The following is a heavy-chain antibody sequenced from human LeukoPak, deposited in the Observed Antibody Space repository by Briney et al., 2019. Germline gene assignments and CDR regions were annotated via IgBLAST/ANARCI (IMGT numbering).Heavy chain of an antibody. CDR1: GYTFTGYY. J-gene: IGHJ4*02. Sequence: ASVKVSCKASGYTFTGYYMHWVRQAPGQGLEWMGWINPNSGDTNYAQKFQGRVTMTRDTSISTAYMELSRLRSDDTAAYYCARGTGEGYSYGRYYFDYWGQGTLVTVSS. V-gene: IGHV1-2*02. D-gene: IGHD5-18*01. CDR2: INPNSGDT. CDR3: ARGTGEGYSYGRYYFDY.